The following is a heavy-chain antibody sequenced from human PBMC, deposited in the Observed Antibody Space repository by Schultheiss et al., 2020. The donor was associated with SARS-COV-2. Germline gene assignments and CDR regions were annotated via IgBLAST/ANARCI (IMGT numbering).Heavy chain of an antibody. J-gene: IGHJ4*02. D-gene: IGHD3-10*01. CDR1: GFTFSSYS. Sequence: GGSLRLSCAASGFTFSSYSMNWVRQAPGKGLEWVSSISSSSSYIYYADSVKGRFTISRDNAKNSLYLQMNSLRAEDTAVYYCAKDRSGERYYYGSGSYYYFDYLGQGTLVTVSS. CDR3: AKDRSGERYYYGSGSYYYFDY. CDR2: ISSSSSYI. V-gene: IGHV3-21*04.